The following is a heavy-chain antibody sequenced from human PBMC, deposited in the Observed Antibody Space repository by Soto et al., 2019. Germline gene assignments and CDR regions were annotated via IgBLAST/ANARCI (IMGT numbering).Heavy chain of an antibody. CDR3: ARHNYGSGSAYFDY. V-gene: IGHV4-61*08. J-gene: IGHJ4*02. D-gene: IGHD3-10*01. CDR2: IYYSGST. Sequence: PSETLSLTCTVSGGSISSGGYYWSWLRPHPGKGLEWIGYIYYSGSTNYNPSLKSRVTISVDTSKNQFSLKLNSMTAADTAVYYCARHNYGSGSAYFDYWGQGTLVTVSS. CDR1: GGSISSGGYY.